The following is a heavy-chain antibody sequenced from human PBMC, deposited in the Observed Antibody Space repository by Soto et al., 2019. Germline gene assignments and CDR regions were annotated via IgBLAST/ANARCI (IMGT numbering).Heavy chain of an antibody. D-gene: IGHD1-26*01. J-gene: IGHJ3*02. Sequence: QVQLVQSGAEVKKPGSSVKVSCKASGGTFSSYAISWVRQAPGQGLEWMGGIIPIFGTANYAQKFQGRVTITADESTSTAYMELSILRSEYTAVYYCARRRESAGAPVGAFDIWGQGTMVTVSS. CDR1: GGTFSSYA. CDR2: IIPIFGTA. V-gene: IGHV1-69*01. CDR3: ARRRESAGAPVGAFDI.